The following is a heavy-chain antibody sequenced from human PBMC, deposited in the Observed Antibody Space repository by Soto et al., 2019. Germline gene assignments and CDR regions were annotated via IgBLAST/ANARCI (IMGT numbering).Heavy chain of an antibody. D-gene: IGHD4-17*01. CDR3: ARGLDGDYFDY. J-gene: IGHJ4*02. CDR1: GGSISSGGYS. Sequence: PSETLSLTCAVSGGSISSGGYSWSWIRQPPGKGLEWIGYIYHSGSTYYNPSLKSRVTISVDRSKNQFSLKLSSVTAADTAVYYCARGLDGDYFDYWGQGTLVTVSS. CDR2: IYHSGST. V-gene: IGHV4-30-2*01.